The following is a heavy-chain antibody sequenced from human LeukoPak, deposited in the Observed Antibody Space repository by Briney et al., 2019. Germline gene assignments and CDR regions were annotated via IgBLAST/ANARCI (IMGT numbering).Heavy chain of an antibody. J-gene: IGHJ4*02. CDR1: GGSISSYY. D-gene: IGHD1-1*01. CDR2: ICISGSS. V-gene: IGHV4-4*07. Sequence: SETLSLTCTVSGGSISSYYWSWIRQPAGKGLEWIGRICISGSSNYNASLKRRVTISVDTSKNQFSLKLSSVTAAATAVYYCARDRGTWNDDGFDYWGQGTLVTVSS. CDR3: ARDRGTWNDDGFDY.